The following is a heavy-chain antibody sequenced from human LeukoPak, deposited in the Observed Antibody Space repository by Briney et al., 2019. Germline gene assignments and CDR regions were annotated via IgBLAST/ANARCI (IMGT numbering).Heavy chain of an antibody. V-gene: IGHV3-23*01. Sequence: PGGSLRLSCAASGFTFSDYAMSWVRQAPGKGLEWVSTISGSGGTTYYADSVKGRFTLSRDNSKNTLYLQMDTLRADDTAVYYCARISSSWFFDFWGQGTLVTVSS. J-gene: IGHJ4*02. CDR1: GFTFSDYA. CDR3: ARISSSWFFDF. CDR2: ISGSGGTT. D-gene: IGHD6-13*01.